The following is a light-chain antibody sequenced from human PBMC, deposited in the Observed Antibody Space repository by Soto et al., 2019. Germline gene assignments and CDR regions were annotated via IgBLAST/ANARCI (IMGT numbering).Light chain of an antibody. Sequence: DIQMTQSPSTLSASVGDRVTITCRASQSISSWLAWYQQKPGKAPKLLMYKASSLESGVPSRFSGSGSGTEFTLTISSLQPDDFATYYCQQYNSYPSFGGGTKVEIK. J-gene: IGKJ4*01. CDR3: QQYNSYPS. CDR1: QSISSW. V-gene: IGKV1-5*03. CDR2: KAS.